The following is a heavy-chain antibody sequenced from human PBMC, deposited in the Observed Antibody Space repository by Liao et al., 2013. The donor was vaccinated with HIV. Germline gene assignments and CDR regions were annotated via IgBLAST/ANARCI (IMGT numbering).Heavy chain of an antibody. J-gene: IGHJ6*03. D-gene: IGHD2-15*01. Sequence: QVFLRESGPGLVRPSETLSLTCTVSGGTISSYYWNWIRLPPGRGLEWVGYGHFTGRTISNPSLRGRVSVSVDRANNQVSLKLHSVTAADTATYFCATGWLGYHYMDVWGSGATVTVSS. V-gene: IGHV4-59*01. CDR3: ATGWLGYHYMDV. CDR2: GHFTGRT. CDR1: GGTISSYY.